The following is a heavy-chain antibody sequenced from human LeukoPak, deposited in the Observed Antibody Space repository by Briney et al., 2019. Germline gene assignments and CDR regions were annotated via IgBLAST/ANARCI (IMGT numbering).Heavy chain of an antibody. CDR2: INHSGST. CDR1: GFTFSDYY. CDR3: ASSPVSYYPSH. Sequence: PGGSLRLSCAASGFTFSDYYMSWIRQPPGKGLEWIGEINHSGSTNYNPSLKSRVTISVDTSKNQFSLKLTSVTAADTAVYYCASSPVSYYPSHWGQGSLVTVSS. D-gene: IGHD4-11*01. V-gene: IGHV4-34*01. J-gene: IGHJ4*02.